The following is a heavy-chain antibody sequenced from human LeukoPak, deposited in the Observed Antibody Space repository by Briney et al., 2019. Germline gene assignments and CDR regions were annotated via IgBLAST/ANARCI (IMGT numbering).Heavy chain of an antibody. V-gene: IGHV3-30*14. Sequence: GGSLRLSCAASGFTFRSYAMHWVRQAPGKGLEWVAVISEDGSGKHYADSVKGRFTISRDNSKNTLYLQMNSLRAEDTAVYYCARAGSSSLPTPDYWGQGTLVTVSS. D-gene: IGHD6-13*01. CDR3: ARAGSSSLPTPDY. CDR1: GFTFRSYA. J-gene: IGHJ4*02. CDR2: ISEDGSGK.